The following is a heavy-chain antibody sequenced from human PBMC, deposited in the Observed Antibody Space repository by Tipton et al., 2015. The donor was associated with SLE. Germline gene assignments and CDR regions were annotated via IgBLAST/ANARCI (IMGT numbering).Heavy chain of an antibody. D-gene: IGHD3-22*01. J-gene: IGHJ4*02. CDR1: GFTFSSYA. CDR2: ISGSGGST. Sequence: SLRLSCAASGFTFSSYAMGWVRQAPGKGLEWVSAISGSGGSTYYADSVKGRFTISRDNSKSTLYLQMNSLRAEDTAVYYCASGSSGYLLDYWGQGTLVTVSS. V-gene: IGHV3-23*01. CDR3: ASGSSGYLLDY.